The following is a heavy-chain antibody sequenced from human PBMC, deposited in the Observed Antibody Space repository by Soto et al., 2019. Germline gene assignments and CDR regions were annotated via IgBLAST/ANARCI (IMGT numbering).Heavy chain of an antibody. J-gene: IGHJ4*02. CDR2: IRSKANSYAT. Sequence: PGGSLRLSCAASGFTFSGSAMHWVRQASGKGLEWVGRIRSKANSYATAYAASVKGRFTISRDDSKNTAYLQMNSLKTEDTAVYYCTREMGATWDPYYFDYWGQGTLVTVSS. V-gene: IGHV3-73*01. CDR3: TREMGATWDPYYFDY. D-gene: IGHD1-26*01. CDR1: GFTFSGSA.